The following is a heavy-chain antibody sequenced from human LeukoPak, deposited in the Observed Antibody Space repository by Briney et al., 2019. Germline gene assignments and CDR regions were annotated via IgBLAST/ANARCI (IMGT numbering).Heavy chain of an antibody. D-gene: IGHD4-17*01. CDR1: GFTFSNYN. J-gene: IGHJ4*02. V-gene: IGHV3-21*01. CDR3: ARDLPTVTSLLPSLSYFDY. Sequence: GGSLRLSCAASGFTFSNYNMNWVRQAPGKGLEWVSSISSSSSYICYADSVRGRFTISRDNAKNSLYLQMNNLRAEDTAVYYCARDLPTVTSLLPSLSYFDYWGQGTLVTVSS. CDR2: ISSSSSYI.